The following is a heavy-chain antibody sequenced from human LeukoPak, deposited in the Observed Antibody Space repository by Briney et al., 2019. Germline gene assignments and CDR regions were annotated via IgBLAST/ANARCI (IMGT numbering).Heavy chain of an antibody. CDR1: GASISSYY. D-gene: IGHD3-22*01. CDR3: ARDYFDSSGYYGRGGYYYMDV. Sequence: SETLSLTCTVSGASISSYYWSWIRQPAGKGLEWIGRIYASGSTNYNPSVKSRITISVDKSKNQFSLKLSSVTTADTAVYYCARDYFDSSGYYGRGGYYYMDVWGKGTTVTVSS. J-gene: IGHJ6*03. V-gene: IGHV4-4*07. CDR2: IYASGST.